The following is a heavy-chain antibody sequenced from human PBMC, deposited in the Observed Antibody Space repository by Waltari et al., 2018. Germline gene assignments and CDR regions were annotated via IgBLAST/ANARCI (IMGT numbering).Heavy chain of an antibody. Sequence: QVQLVQSGAEVKKPGSSVKVSCKASGGTFSSYAISWVRQAPGQGLEWMGGLIPIFGTANYEQKFQGRVTITADESTSTAYMELSSLRSEDTAVYYCARGKLSITGTTYYMDVWGKGTTVTISS. J-gene: IGHJ6*03. CDR3: ARGKLSITGTTYYMDV. CDR2: LIPIFGTA. D-gene: IGHD1-7*01. CDR1: GGTFSSYA. V-gene: IGHV1-69*12.